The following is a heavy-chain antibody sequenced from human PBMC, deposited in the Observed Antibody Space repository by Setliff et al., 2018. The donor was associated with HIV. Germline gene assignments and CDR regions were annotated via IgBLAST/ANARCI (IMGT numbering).Heavy chain of an antibody. V-gene: IGHV1-46*01. CDR1: GYTFSSYS. Sequence: ASVKVSCKASGYTFSSYSLHWVRQAPGQGLEWMGVINPHGGSTNYAQKFQGRVTMTTDTSTNTAYMELRSLRSDDTAVYYCARGQIIVARSSSTVTAIDYWGQGTLVTVSS. CDR2: INPHGGST. CDR3: ARGQIIVARSSSTVTAIDY. J-gene: IGHJ4*02. D-gene: IGHD4-17*01.